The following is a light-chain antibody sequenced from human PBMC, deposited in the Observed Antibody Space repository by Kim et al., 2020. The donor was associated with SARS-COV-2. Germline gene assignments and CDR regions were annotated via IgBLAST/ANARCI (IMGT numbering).Light chain of an antibody. V-gene: IGKV1-39*01. Sequence: ASVGDRVTLTCRASQYISDYVSWYQHRPGKAPNLLIYSASNLQSGVPARFSGSGSGTDFTLTISSLQPEDLGTYYCQQTFNIPITFGQGTRLEIK. J-gene: IGKJ5*01. CDR2: SAS. CDR3: QQTFNIPIT. CDR1: QYISDY.